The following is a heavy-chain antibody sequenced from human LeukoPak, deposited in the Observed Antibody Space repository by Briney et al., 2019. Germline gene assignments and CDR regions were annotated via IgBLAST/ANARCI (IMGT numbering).Heavy chain of an antibody. CDR3: ARAYMTTAAFDY. CDR2: ISSRSSYI. J-gene: IGHJ4*02. CDR1: GFTFCSYS. D-gene: IGHD4-17*01. V-gene: IGHV3-21*01. Sequence: GGSLRLSCAASGFTFCSYSMNWVRQAPGKGLEWVSSISSRSSYIYYADSVKGRFTISRDNAKNSLHLQMNSLRAEDTAVYYCARAYMTTAAFDYWGQGTLVTVSS.